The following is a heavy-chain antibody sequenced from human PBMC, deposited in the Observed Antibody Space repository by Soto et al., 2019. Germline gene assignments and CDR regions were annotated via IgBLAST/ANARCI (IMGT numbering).Heavy chain of an antibody. CDR1: GGTFGSYA. CDR2: IIPIFGTA. CDR3: ARGGEHHYDILTGYYYFDY. V-gene: IGHV1-69*13. Sequence: GASVKVSCKASGGTFGSYAISWVRQAPGQGLEWMGGIIPIFGTANYAQKFQGRVTITADEPTSTAYMELSSLRSEDTAVYYCARGGEHHYDILTGYYYFDYWGQGTLVTVSS. D-gene: IGHD3-9*01. J-gene: IGHJ4*02.